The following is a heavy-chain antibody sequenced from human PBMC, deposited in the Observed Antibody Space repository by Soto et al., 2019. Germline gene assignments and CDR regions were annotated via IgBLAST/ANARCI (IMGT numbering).Heavy chain of an antibody. CDR2: IYPDDSDT. V-gene: IGHV5-51*01. CDR3: ARLDCISTSCYFVSSDYYYGMDV. CDR1: GYSFTSYW. Sequence: GESLKISCKGSGYSFTSYWIGWVRQMPGKGLEWMGLIYPDDSDTRYSPSFQGQVTISADKSISTAYLQWSSLKAPDTAMYYCARLDCISTSCYFVSSDYYYGMDVWGQGTTVTVSS. D-gene: IGHD2-2*01. J-gene: IGHJ6*02.